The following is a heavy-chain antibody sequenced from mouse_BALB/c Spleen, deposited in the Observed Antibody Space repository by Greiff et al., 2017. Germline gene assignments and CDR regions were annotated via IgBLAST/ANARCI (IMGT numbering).Heavy chain of an antibody. CDR1: GYAFSSSW. CDR3: ARGGHGYYAMDY. J-gene: IGHJ4*01. CDR2: IYPGDGDT. Sequence: QVHVKQSGPELVKPGASVKISCKASGYAFSSSWMNWVKQRPGQGLEWIGRIYPGDGDTNYNGKFKDKTTLTADKSSSTAYMQLSSLTSEDSAVYYCARGGHGYYAMDYWGQGTSVTVSS. V-gene: IGHV1-82*01.